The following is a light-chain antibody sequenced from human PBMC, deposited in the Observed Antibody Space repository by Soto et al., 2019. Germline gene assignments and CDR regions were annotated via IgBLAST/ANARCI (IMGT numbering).Light chain of an antibody. CDR2: GAF. CDR3: QQYGNSPWT. J-gene: IGKJ1*01. V-gene: IGKV3-20*01. Sequence: EIVLTQSPATLSLSPGERATLSCRASPSVTNFLAWYQQKPGQAPRLLIYGAFNRATGIPARFSGSGSGTDFTLTISRLEPEDFAVYHCQQYGNSPWTFGQGTK. CDR1: PSVTNF.